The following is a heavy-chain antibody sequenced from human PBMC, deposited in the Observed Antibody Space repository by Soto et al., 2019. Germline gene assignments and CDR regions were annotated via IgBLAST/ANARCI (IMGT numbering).Heavy chain of an antibody. D-gene: IGHD1-20*01. J-gene: IGHJ4*02. CDR2: FYWDDDK. V-gene: IGHV2-5*02. CDR1: GFSLSTSGVG. CDR3: ARRRYNRSPLFDY. Sequence: QITLKESGPTLLKPTQTLTLTCTFSGFSLSTSGVGVGWIRQPPGKTLEWLALFYWDDDKPYSPSLKSRLTITKDISKNQVVLTMTNRAPVDTATYFCARRRYNRSPLFDYWGQGTLVTVSS.